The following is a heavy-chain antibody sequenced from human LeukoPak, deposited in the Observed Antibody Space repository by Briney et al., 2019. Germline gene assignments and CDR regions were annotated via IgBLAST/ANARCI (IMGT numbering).Heavy chain of an antibody. V-gene: IGHV1-2*02. J-gene: IGHJ4*02. D-gene: IGHD2-2*01. CDR3: ARALGYCTSISCYDLFDY. CDR1: GYTFTGYY. CDR2: INPNSGGT. Sequence: GASVKVSCKASGYTFTGYYMHWVRQAPGQGLEWMGWINPNSGGTNYAQKFQGRVTLTRDTSISTAYMELSSLRSEDTAVYYCARALGYCTSISCYDLFDYWGQGTLVAVSS.